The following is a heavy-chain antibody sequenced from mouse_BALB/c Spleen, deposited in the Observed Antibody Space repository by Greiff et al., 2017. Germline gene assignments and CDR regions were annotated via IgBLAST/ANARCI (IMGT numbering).Heavy chain of an antibody. CDR2: INPSSGYT. J-gene: IGHJ4*01. Sequence: VQLQESGAELARPGASVKMSCKASGYTFTSYTMHWVKQRPGQGLEWIGYINPSSGYTNYNQKFKDKATLTADKSSSTAYMQLSSLTSEDSAVYYCARGDDYDGYAMDYWGQGTSVTVSS. D-gene: IGHD2-4*01. CDR3: ARGDDYDGYAMDY. V-gene: IGHV1-4*01. CDR1: GYTFTSYT.